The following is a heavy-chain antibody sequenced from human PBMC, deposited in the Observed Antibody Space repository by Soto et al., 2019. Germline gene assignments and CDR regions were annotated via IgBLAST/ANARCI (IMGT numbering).Heavy chain of an antibody. CDR2: IKQDGSEK. D-gene: IGHD3-10*01. Sequence: EVQLVESGGGLVQPGGSLRLSCAASGFTFSSYWMSWVRQAPGKGLEWVANIKQDGSEKYYVDSVKGRFTISRDNAKNSLYLQMNSLRAEDTAVYYCARDILYYGSGSYGLDYWVQGTLVTVSS. J-gene: IGHJ4*02. CDR1: GFTFSSYW. CDR3: ARDILYYGSGSYGLDY. V-gene: IGHV3-7*05.